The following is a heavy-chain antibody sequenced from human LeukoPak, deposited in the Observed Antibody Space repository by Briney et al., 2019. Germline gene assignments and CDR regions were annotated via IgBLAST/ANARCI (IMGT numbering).Heavy chain of an antibody. D-gene: IGHD3-10*01. CDR2: ISGSGGST. CDR3: ARSSYGSGSYEENFDY. CDR1: GFTFSSYA. J-gene: IGHJ4*02. V-gene: IGHV3-23*01. Sequence: GGSLRLSCAASGFTFSSYAMSWVRQAPGKGLEWVSAISGSGGSTYYADSVKGRFTISRDNSKNTLYLQMNSLRAEDTAVYYCARSSYGSGSYEENFDYWGQGTLVTVSS.